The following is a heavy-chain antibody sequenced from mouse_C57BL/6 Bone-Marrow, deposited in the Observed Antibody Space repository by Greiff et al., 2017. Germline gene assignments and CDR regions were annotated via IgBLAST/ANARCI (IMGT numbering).Heavy chain of an antibody. CDR1: GYTFTDYY. D-gene: IGHD1-1*01. CDR2: INPNNGGT. V-gene: IGHV1-26*01. Sequence: EVQLQQSGPELVKPGASVKISCKASGYTFTDYYMNWVKQSHGQSLEWIGDINPNNGGTSYNQKFKGKATLTVDKSSSTAYMELSSLTSEDSAVYYCARSGVNAVVATFDDWGQGTTLTVSS. CDR3: ARSGVNAVVATFDD. J-gene: IGHJ2*01.